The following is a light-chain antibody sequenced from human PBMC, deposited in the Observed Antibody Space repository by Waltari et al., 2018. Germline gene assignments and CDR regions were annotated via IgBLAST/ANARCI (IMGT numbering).Light chain of an antibody. CDR2: SNN. CDR1: SSNIGSNT. Sequence: QSVLTQPPSASGTPGPRVTISCSGSSSNIGSNTVNWYQQLPGTAPKLLIDSNNQRPSGVPDRVSGSKSGTSASLAISGLQSEDEADYYCAAWDDSLNGQVFGTGTKVTVL. V-gene: IGLV1-44*01. CDR3: AAWDDSLNGQV. J-gene: IGLJ1*01.